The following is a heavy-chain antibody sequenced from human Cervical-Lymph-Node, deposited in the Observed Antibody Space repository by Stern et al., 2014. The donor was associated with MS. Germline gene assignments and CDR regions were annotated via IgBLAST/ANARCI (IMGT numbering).Heavy chain of an antibody. CDR1: GYTFTNYF. CDR3: AREVAGHRLGMMDV. D-gene: IGHD6-19*01. V-gene: IGHV1-46*01. Sequence: QVQLVQSGAEVKKPGASAKVSCKASGYTFTNYFIHWVRQAPGQGLEWMGIINPSGGSTSYAQKFQGRVTMTRDTSTSTVYMELSSLRSEDTAVYYCAREVAGHRLGMMDVWGQGTTVTVSS. J-gene: IGHJ6*02. CDR2: INPSGGST.